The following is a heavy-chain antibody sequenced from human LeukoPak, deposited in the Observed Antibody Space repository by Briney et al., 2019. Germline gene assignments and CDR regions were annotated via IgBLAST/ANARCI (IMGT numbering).Heavy chain of an antibody. V-gene: IGHV4-39*07. CDR1: GGSISSSSYY. Sequence: SETLSLTCTVSGGSISSSSYYWGWIRQPPGKGLEWIGSIYYSGSTYYNPSLKSRVTISVDTSKNQFSLKLSSVTAADTAVYYCATDPPFGYWGQGTLVTVSS. J-gene: IGHJ4*02. CDR3: ATDPPFGY. CDR2: IYYSGST.